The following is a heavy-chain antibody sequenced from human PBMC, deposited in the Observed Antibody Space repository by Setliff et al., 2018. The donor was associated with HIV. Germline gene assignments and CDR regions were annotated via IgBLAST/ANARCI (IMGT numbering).Heavy chain of an antibody. D-gene: IGHD3-9*01. CDR2: LNTNSGRT. V-gene: IGHV1-2*02. Sequence: ASVKVSCKASGGTFSNHVITWVRQAPGQGLEWMGWLNTNSGRTNYAQKFQGRVTMTSDTAISTAYLDLSRLRSDDTAVYYCARAGNSAGYSEYRYLDLWGRGTLVTVSS. CDR1: GGTFSNHV. J-gene: IGHJ2*01. CDR3: ARAGNSAGYSEYRYLDL.